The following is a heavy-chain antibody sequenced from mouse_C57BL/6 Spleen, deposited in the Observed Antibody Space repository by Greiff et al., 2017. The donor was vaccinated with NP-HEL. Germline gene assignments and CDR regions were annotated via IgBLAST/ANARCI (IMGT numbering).Heavy chain of an antibody. J-gene: IGHJ3*01. Sequence: VQLQQSGAELVRPGASVTLSCKASGYTFTDYEMHWVKQTPVHGLEWIGAIDPETGGTAYNQKFKGKAILTADKSSSTAYMELRSLTSDDSAVYYCTREEGNWGYDGYYSFAYWGQGTLVTVSA. CDR3: TREEGNWGYDGYYSFAY. D-gene: IGHD2-3*01. V-gene: IGHV1-15*01. CDR2: IDPETGGT. CDR1: GYTFTDYE.